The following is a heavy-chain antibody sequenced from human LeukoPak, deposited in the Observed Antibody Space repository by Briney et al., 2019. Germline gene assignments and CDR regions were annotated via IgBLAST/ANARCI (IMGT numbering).Heavy chain of an antibody. CDR2: ISGSGGST. D-gene: IGHD6-19*01. J-gene: IGHJ1*01. Sequence: GGSLRLSCAASGFTFSSYAMSWVRQAPGKGLEWVSAISGSGGSTYYADSVKGRFTISRDNSENTLYLQMNSLRAEDTAVYYCAKDLGEYSSGWYPLYFQHWGQGTLVTVSS. V-gene: IGHV3-23*01. CDR3: AKDLGEYSSGWYPLYFQH. CDR1: GFTFSSYA.